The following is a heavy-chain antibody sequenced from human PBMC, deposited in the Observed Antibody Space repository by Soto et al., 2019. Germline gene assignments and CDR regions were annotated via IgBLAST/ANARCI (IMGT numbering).Heavy chain of an antibody. CDR1: GLTISDHY. J-gene: IGHJ4*02. Sequence: EVQLVESGGGLVQPGGSLRLSCTVSGLTISDHYMGWIRQAPGRGLEWVARSRNKANSYTTAYAASVKARFTISRDDSKNSLYLQMDSLKTEDTAVYYCSTPPYGSGHVIDFWGQGTLVTVSS. CDR3: STPPYGSGHVIDF. CDR2: SRNKANSYTT. D-gene: IGHD3-10*01. V-gene: IGHV3-72*01.